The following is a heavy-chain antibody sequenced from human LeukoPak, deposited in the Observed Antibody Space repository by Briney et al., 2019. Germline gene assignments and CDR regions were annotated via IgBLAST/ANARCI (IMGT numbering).Heavy chain of an antibody. Sequence: VGALKISCKGSGYSFTSYWGAWGRQTPGKGLEWMGIIYPGHYDTRYCPSLQGQVTISADKSITTTYLQWSSLKASDTARYYCARTPGSSDYRGYQYWHFDLWGRGTRVSVSS. CDR2: IYPGHYDT. D-gene: IGHD5-12*01. J-gene: IGHJ2*01. CDR3: ARTPGSSDYRGYQYWHFDL. V-gene: IGHV5-51*01. CDR1: GYSFTSYW.